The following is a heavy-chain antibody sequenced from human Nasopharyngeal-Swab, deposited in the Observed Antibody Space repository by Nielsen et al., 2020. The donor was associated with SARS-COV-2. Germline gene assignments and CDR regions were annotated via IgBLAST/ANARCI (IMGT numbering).Heavy chain of an antibody. Sequence: SETLSLTCTVSGGSISSSSYYWSWIRQTPGKGLEWVAYSHYSGSTNYNPSLKSRVTMSVDTSKRQFSLMLTSVTAADTAVYYCARGFDYWGQGTLVTVSS. CDR3: ARGFDY. CDR2: SHYSGST. V-gene: IGHV4-61*05. CDR1: GGSISSSSYY. J-gene: IGHJ4*02.